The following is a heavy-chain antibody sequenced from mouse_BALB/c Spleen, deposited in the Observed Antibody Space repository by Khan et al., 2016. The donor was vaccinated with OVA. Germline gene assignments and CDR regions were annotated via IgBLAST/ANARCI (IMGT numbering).Heavy chain of an antibody. CDR2: IDPYDSET. V-gene: IGHV1-59*01. J-gene: IGHJ3*01. CDR3: ARNPFAY. CDR1: GYTFTSYW. Sequence: QVQLQQPGTELVRPGTSVKLSCKASGYTFTSYWMNWIKQRPEQGLEWIGRIDPYDSETNYNQKFKDKATLTVDKSYKPADMQLTNLTSEASAVYYWARNPFAYWGQGTLVTVSA.